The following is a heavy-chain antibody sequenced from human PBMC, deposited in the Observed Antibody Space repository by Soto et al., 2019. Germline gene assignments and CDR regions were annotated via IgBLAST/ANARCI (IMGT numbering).Heavy chain of an antibody. CDR1: GFTFSSYS. Sequence: EVQLVESGGGLVKPGGSLRLSCAASGFTFSSYSMNWVRQAPGKGLEWVSSISSSSSYIYYADSVKGRFTISRDNAKNSLYLQMNSLRAEDTAVYYCARDPGYSSGWNKEFDYWGQGTLVTVSS. D-gene: IGHD6-19*01. J-gene: IGHJ4*02. CDR3: ARDPGYSSGWNKEFDY. V-gene: IGHV3-21*01. CDR2: ISSSSSYI.